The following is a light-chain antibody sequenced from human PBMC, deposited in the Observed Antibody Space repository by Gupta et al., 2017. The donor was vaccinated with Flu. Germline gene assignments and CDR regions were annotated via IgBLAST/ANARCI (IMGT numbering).Light chain of an antibody. CDR2: EVT. J-gene: IGLJ3*02. CDR3: ASDTTTSTWV. V-gene: IGLV2-14*01. CDR1: SSDVGGYSY. Sequence: QSTLTQPASVSGSPGQSITISCTGTSSDVGGYSYVSWYQQHPGKAPKLMIYEVTDRPSGVSNSFSGSKSGNTASLTISGLKAEDEADYFCASDTTTSTWVFGGGTKLTVL.